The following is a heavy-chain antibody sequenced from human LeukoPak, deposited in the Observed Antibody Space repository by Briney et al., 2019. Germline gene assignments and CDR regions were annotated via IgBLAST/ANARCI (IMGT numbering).Heavy chain of an antibody. CDR2: ISSSGSTI. J-gene: IGHJ4*02. Sequence: GGSLRLSCAASGFTSNTYEMNWVRQAPGKGPEWVSHISSSGSTIYYADSVKGRFTISRDNAKNSLYLQINSLRAEDTAVYYCATKHDYWGQGTLVTVSS. V-gene: IGHV3-48*03. CDR1: GFTSNTYE. CDR3: ATKHDY.